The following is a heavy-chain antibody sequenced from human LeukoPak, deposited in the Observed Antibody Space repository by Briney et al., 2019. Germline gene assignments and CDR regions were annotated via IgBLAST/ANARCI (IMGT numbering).Heavy chain of an antibody. Sequence: PGGSLRLSCAASEFTFSSYAMSWVRQAPGKGLEWVSAISGSGGSTYYADSVKGRFTISRDNSKNTLHLQMNSLRAEDTAVYYCAKVGTLGYCSSTSCYDDYYYGMDVWGQGTTVTVSS. CDR3: AKVGTLGYCSSTSCYDDYYYGMDV. V-gene: IGHV3-23*01. D-gene: IGHD2-2*01. J-gene: IGHJ6*02. CDR1: EFTFSSYA. CDR2: ISGSGGST.